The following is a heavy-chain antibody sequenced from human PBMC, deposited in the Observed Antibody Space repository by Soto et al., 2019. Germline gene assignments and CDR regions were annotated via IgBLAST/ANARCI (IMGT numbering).Heavy chain of an antibody. V-gene: IGHV4-59*01. D-gene: IGHD2-15*01. Sequence: PSETLSLTCTVSGGSISSYYWSWIRQPPGKGLEWIGYIYYSGSTNYNPSLKSRVTISVDTSKNQFSLKLSSVTAADTAVYYCASSSPGRYCSGGSCFFGHWGQGTLVTVSS. J-gene: IGHJ4*02. CDR1: GGSISSYY. CDR3: ASSSPGRYCSGGSCFFGH. CDR2: IYYSGST.